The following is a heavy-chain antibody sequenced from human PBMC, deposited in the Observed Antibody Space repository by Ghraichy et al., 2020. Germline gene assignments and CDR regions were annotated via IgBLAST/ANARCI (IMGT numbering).Heavy chain of an antibody. CDR2: IYYSGST. CDR3: ARCAVLRFLEWLPTNMDV. CDR1: GGSISSSSYY. V-gene: IGHV4-39*01. Sequence: SETLSLTCTVSGGSISSSSYYWGWIRQPPGKGLEWIGSIYYSGSTYYNPSLKSRVTISVDTSKNQFSLKLSSVTAADTAVYYCARCAVLRFLEWLPTNMDVWGKGTTVTVSS. J-gene: IGHJ6*04. D-gene: IGHD3-3*01.